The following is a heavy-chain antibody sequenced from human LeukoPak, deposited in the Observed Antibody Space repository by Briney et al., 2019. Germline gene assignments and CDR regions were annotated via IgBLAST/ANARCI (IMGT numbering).Heavy chain of an antibody. J-gene: IGHJ4*02. CDR3: AILDFVVVPAALHN. CDR1: GFTFSSCA. V-gene: IGHV3-23*01. D-gene: IGHD2-2*01. CDR2: ISGSGGST. Sequence: RPGGSLRLSCAASGFTFSSCAMSWVRQAPGKGLEWVSAISGSGGSTYYADSVKGRFTISRDNSKNTLYLQMNSLRAEDTAVYYCAILDFVVVPAALHNWGQGTLVTVSS.